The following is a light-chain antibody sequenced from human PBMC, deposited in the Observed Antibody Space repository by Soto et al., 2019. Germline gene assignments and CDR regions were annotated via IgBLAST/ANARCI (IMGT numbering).Light chain of an antibody. J-gene: IGKJ4*01. CDR3: QQYYSIPLT. Sequence: NVLTQSPGTLSLSPGERATVSCRASQSITGSYLAWYQQTPGQAPRLLIYGASSRATGVPDRFSGSGSGTDFTLTISRLEPEDFEVYYCQQYYSIPLTFGGGTKVDIK. V-gene: IGKV3-20*01. CDR1: QSITGSY. CDR2: GAS.